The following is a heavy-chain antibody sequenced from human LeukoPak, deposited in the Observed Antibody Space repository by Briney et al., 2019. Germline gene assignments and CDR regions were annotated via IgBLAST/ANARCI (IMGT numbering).Heavy chain of an antibody. V-gene: IGHV3-7*01. CDR3: ARDRWGYSYGGD. D-gene: IGHD5-18*01. CDR1: GFTFSTYW. Sequence: GGSLRLSCAASGFTFSTYWMNWFRQTPGKGLEWVAKIKADGGEKDHVASVKGRFTISRDNAKNSLYLQMNSLRAEDTAVYYCARDRWGYSYGGDWGQGTLVTVSS. CDR2: IKADGGEK. J-gene: IGHJ4*02.